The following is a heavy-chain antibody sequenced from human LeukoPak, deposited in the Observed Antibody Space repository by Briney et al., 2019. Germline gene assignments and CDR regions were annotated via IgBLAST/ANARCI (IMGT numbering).Heavy chain of an antibody. CDR3: ARFSDQIAIFGVVNYYLGD. CDR1: GGSISSYY. D-gene: IGHD3-3*01. V-gene: IGHV4-59*01. J-gene: IGHJ4*02. CDR2: IYYSGST. Sequence: SETLSLTSTVSGGSISSYYWSWIRQPPGKGLEWIGYIYYSGSTNYNPSLKSRVTISIDTSKNQFSLKLSSVTAADTAVYYCARFSDQIAIFGVVNYYLGDWGQGTLVTVSS.